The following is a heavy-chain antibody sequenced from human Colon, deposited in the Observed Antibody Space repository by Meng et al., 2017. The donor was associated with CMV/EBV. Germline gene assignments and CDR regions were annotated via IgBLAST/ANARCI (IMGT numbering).Heavy chain of an antibody. CDR1: GGSFTTNSDF. Sequence: LQLEESGPGLVKPSETLSLPSSVSGGSFTTNSDFWAWIRQPPGKGLEYIGSIYNSGSTYYNASLKSRVTMSVDTSKNQFSLKLSSVTAADTAKYYCARGVLNFFDYWGQGTLVTVSS. CDR3: ARGVLNFFDY. D-gene: IGHD3-10*01. J-gene: IGHJ4*02. CDR2: IYNSGST. V-gene: IGHV4-39*07.